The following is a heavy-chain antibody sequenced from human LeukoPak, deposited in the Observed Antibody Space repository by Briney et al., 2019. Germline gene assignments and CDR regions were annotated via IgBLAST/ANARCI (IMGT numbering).Heavy chain of an antibody. V-gene: IGHV1-46*01. CDR3: ARNVASGLDS. D-gene: IGHD2-21*01. CDR2: INPVGGST. CDR1: GYNFITYY. J-gene: IGHJ4*02. Sequence: ASVKVSCKSSGYNFITYYIHWVRRAPGQGFEWMGFINPVGGSTSYAQKFQGGVTMTRDTSTSTVYMELRSLTSEDTAVYYCARNVASGLDSWGQGTLLTVSS.